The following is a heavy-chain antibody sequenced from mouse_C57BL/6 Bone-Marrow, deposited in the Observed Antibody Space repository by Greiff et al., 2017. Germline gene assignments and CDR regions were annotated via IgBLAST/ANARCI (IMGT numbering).Heavy chain of an antibody. CDR1: GFTFSSYA. V-gene: IGHV5-4*01. CDR3: AREWLPYWYFDV. CDR2: ISDGGSYT. Sequence: VQLQQSGGGLVKPGGSLKLSCAASGFTFSSYAMSWVRQTPEKRLEWVATISDGGSYTYYPDNVKGRFTISRDNAKNNLYLQMSHLKSEDTAMYYCAREWLPYWYFDVWGTGTTVTVSS. J-gene: IGHJ1*03. D-gene: IGHD2-2*01.